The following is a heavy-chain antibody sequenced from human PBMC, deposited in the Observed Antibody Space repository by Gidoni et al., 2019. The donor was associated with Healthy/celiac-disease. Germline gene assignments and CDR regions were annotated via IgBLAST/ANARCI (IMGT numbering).Heavy chain of an antibody. CDR1: GGSIISVSYY. CDR3: AREGMAGGLTVVDLYYFDY. D-gene: IGHD6-19*01. Sequence: QVQLQESGPGLVKPSQTLSLPCTVSGGSIISVSYYWSWIRQPAGKGLEWIGRIYISGSTNYNPALKSRVTISVDTSKNQFSLKLSSVTAADTAVYYCAREGMAGGLTVVDLYYFDYWGQGTLVTVSS. V-gene: IGHV4-61*02. J-gene: IGHJ4*02. CDR2: IYISGST.